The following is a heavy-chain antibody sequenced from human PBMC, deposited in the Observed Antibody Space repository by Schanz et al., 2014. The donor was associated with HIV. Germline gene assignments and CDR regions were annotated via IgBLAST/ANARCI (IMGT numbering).Heavy chain of an antibody. Sequence: EVQLVESGGGLVQPGRSLRLSCEVSGFIFDDFAMHWVRQAPGKGLEWVSTISWNSGSIAYADSVKGRFTISRDNARNSLFLQMNSLRAEDTAFYYCVKDSGDMVRGARWFDPWGQGTLVTVSS. CDR3: VKDSGDMVRGARWFDP. CDR1: GFIFDDFA. D-gene: IGHD3-10*01. V-gene: IGHV3-9*01. CDR2: ISWNSGSI. J-gene: IGHJ5*02.